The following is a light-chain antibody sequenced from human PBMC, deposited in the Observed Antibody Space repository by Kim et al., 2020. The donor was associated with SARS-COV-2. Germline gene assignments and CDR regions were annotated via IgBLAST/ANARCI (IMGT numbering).Light chain of an antibody. CDR2: SNN. J-gene: IGLJ2*01. V-gene: IGLV1-44*01. CDR1: SSKIGRIT. CDR3: AAWDDSLNGVG. Sequence: GQRDTISCSGSSSKIGRITVNWYHKRPGTAPKLLMYSNNQRPSGVPDRFSGSKSGTSASLAISGLQSEDEADYYCAAWDDSLNGVGFGGGTQLTVL.